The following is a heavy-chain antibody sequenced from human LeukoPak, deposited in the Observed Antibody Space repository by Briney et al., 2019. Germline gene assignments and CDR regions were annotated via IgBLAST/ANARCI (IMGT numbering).Heavy chain of an antibody. D-gene: IGHD4-17*01. CDR1: RFTLSSYL. Sequence: GGGLRLSRVASRFTLSSYLMHWVRPPPRRGVVWVSRINSDGWSTHYAHSLKGRFTLSRDNAQNTLYLQMNSLRAEETGVYYCLGYGETRDAYDIWGEGTMVTVSS. CDR2: INSDGWST. V-gene: IGHV3-74*01. J-gene: IGHJ3*02. CDR3: LGYGETRDAYDI.